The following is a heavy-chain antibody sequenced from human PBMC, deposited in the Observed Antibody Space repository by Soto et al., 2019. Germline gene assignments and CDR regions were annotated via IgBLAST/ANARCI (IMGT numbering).Heavy chain of an antibody. CDR2: INPANGDT. CDR3: ARGVGDGNFDL. D-gene: IGHD1-26*01. CDR1: GYTFPYFG. V-gene: IGHV1-3*01. J-gene: IGHJ4*02. Sequence: QVQLVQSGAEVKKPGASVRVSCRASGYTFPYFGIHWVRQAPGQSLEWMGSINPANGDTPYSQKFQGRVTITSDTSPTTLYMEMVRLTSADTAVYYCARGVGDGNFDLWGQGTLITLSS.